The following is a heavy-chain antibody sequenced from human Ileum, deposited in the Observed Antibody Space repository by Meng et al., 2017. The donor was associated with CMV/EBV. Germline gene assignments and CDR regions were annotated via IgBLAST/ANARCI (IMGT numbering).Heavy chain of an antibody. J-gene: IGHJ6*03. D-gene: IGHD3/OR15-3a*01. CDR1: GFTFSSFW. V-gene: IGHV3-74*03. CDR2: IHAAGSTT. Sequence: GASLKISCAASGFTFSSFWMHWVRQAPGKGLVWVARIHAAGSTTTDADFGKGRFTISRDNAKNTLYLAMNNLRAEDTAFYYCVRGGLRADEWDKG. CDR3: VRGGLRADE.